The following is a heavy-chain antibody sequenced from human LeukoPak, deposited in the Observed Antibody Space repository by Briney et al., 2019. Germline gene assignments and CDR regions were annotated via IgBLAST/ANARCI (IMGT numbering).Heavy chain of an antibody. CDR2: IYTSGST. CDR3: ASAYYGILTGYYPYYY. J-gene: IGHJ4*02. V-gene: IGHV4-4*07. D-gene: IGHD3-9*01. CDR1: GGSISSYY. Sequence: SETLSLTCTVSGGSISSYYWSWIRQPAGKGLEWIGRIYTSGSTNYNPSLKSRVTISVDTSKNQFSLKLSSVTAADTAVYYCASAYYGILTGYYPYYYWGQGTLVTVSS.